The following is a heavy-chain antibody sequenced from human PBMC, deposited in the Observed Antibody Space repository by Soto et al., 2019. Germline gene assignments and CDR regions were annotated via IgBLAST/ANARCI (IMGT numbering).Heavy chain of an antibody. Sequence: GGSLRLSCAASGFPFTKYAMSWVRQAPGKGLEWVSAISGSGSRTYYADSVKGRFTTSRDNSKNTVYLQMNSLRAEDTAVYYCAKDKEVCGIGSGYYTPLEYWGQGTLVTVSS. J-gene: IGHJ4*02. V-gene: IGHV3-23*01. CDR2: ISGSGSRT. CDR3: AKDKEVCGIGSGYYTPLEY. CDR1: GFPFTKYA. D-gene: IGHD3-22*01.